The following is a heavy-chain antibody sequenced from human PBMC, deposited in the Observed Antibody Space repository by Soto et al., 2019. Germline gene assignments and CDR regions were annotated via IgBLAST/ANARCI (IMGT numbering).Heavy chain of an antibody. CDR1: GYTFTAYS. CDR3: ARAYGSGSYYQFDP. Sequence: QAQLVQSGAEVKKPGASVKVSCKASGYTFTAYSMHWVRQAPGERLEWMGWINPGNGNTKYSQKFQGRLSITRDTSATTASMELSSLRSEDTAIYYCARAYGSGSYYQFDPWGQGSLVTVSS. CDR2: INPGNGNT. D-gene: IGHD3-10*01. J-gene: IGHJ5*02. V-gene: IGHV1-3*01.